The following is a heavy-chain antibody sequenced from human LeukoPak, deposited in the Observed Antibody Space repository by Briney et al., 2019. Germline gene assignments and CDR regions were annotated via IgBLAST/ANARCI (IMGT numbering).Heavy chain of an antibody. CDR1: GFTFSSYG. Sequence: GGSLRLSCAASGFTFSSYGMHWVRQAPGKGLEWVAVIWYDGSNKYYVDSVKGRFTISRDNSKNTLYLQMNRLRAEDTAVYYCARGAYGSGTYHDFDIWGQGTMVTVSS. CDR3: ARGAYGSGTYHDFDI. D-gene: IGHD3-10*01. CDR2: IWYDGSNK. J-gene: IGHJ3*02. V-gene: IGHV3-33*01.